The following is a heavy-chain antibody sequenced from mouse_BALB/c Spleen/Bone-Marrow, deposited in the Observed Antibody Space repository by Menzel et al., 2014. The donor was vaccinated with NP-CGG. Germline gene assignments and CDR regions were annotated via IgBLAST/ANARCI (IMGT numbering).Heavy chain of an antibody. CDR1: GFTFSSYA. Sequence: EVHLVESGGGLVKPGGSLKLSCAASGFTFSSYAMSWVRQTPEKRLEWVASISSGGSTYYPDGVKGRFTISRDDARNILNLQMSSLRSEDTAMYYCARGGGYDYGSWFAYWGQGTLVTVSA. CDR2: ISSGGST. J-gene: IGHJ3*01. V-gene: IGHV5-6-5*01. CDR3: ARGGGYDYGSWFAY. D-gene: IGHD2-4*01.